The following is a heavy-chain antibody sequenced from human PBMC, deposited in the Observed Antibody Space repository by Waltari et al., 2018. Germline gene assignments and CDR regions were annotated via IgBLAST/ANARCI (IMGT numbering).Heavy chain of an antibody. D-gene: IGHD3-3*01. J-gene: IGHJ4*02. CDR1: GFTFDDYA. CDR2: ISWNSGSI. CDR3: AKDRYDFWSGTFDY. V-gene: IGHV3-9*03. Sequence: EVQLVESGGGLVQPGRSLRLSCAASGFTFDDYAMHWVRQAPGKGLEWVSGISWNSGSIGYADSVKGRFTISRDNAKNSLYLQMNSLRAEDMVLYYCAKDRYDFWSGTFDYWGQGTLVTVSS.